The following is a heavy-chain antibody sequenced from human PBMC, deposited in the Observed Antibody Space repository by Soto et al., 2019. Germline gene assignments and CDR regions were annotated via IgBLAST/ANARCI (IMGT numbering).Heavy chain of an antibody. CDR2: INAGNGNT. Sequence: ATVKVSCKASGYTFTSYGISWVRQAPGQMLEWMGWINAGNGNTKYSQKFQGRVTITRDTSASTAYMELSSLRSEDTAVYYCAGGFPLWFDPWGQGTLVTVSS. D-gene: IGHD3-16*02. J-gene: IGHJ5*02. CDR1: GYTFTSYG. CDR3: AGGFPLWFDP. V-gene: IGHV1-3*01.